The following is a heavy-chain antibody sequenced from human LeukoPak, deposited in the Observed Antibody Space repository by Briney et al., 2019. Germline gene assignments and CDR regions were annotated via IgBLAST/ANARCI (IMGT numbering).Heavy chain of an antibody. Sequence: PGGSLRLSCAASGFTFNNAYMSWVRQAPGKGLEWVGRIKSKTYGGTTDYAAPVKGRFTISRDDSKNTLYLQMNSLKIEDKAVYYCTTDAESSYYSTDYWGQGTLVTVSS. V-gene: IGHV3-15*01. J-gene: IGHJ4*02. CDR1: GFTFNNAY. CDR3: TTDAESSYYSTDY. D-gene: IGHD3-22*01. CDR2: IKSKTYGGTT.